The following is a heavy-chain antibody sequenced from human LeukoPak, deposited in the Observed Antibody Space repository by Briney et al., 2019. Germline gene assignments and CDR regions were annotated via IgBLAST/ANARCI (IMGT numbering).Heavy chain of an antibody. D-gene: IGHD5-24*01. CDR1: RYTFTGYY. V-gene: IGHV1-2*02. Sequence: SVKVSCKASRYTFTGYYMHWVRQAPAPRLEWLGGFNPNSGGTNYAQTCQGRVTMTRDTSISTAYMDLSRLTSDDTAVYYCARGGAKGYNYFDYWGQGTLVTVSS. CDR3: ARGGAKGYNYFDY. CDR2: FNPNSGGT. J-gene: IGHJ4*02.